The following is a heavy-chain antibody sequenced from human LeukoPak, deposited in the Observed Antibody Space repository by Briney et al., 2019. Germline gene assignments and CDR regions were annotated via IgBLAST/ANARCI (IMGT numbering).Heavy chain of an antibody. CDR3: ARVVVVTSIFWYFDL. D-gene: IGHD2-21*02. V-gene: IGHV5-51*01. J-gene: IGHJ2*01. CDR1: GYSFTSYW. CDR2: IHPGDSDT. Sequence: GESLKISCKGSGYSFTSYWIGWVRQMPGKGLEWMGIIHPGDSDTRYSPSFQGQVTISVDKSTSTAYLQWSSLKASDTAMYYCARVVVVTSIFWYFDLWGRGTLVTVAS.